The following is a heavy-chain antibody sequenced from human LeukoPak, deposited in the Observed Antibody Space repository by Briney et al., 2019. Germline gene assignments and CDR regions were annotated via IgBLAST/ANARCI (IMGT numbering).Heavy chain of an antibody. CDR1: GFTFDDYA. Sequence: GGSLRLSCAASGFTFDDYAMTWVRKVPGRGLEWVSGINWNGRITEYADSVKDRFTISRQNTKNSLYLYMNNLGGEDTALYFCARGSVQLWLRDTYYYMDVWGKGTTVTVSS. CDR3: ARGSVQLWLRDTYYYMDV. D-gene: IGHD5-18*01. V-gene: IGHV3-20*04. CDR2: INWNGRIT. J-gene: IGHJ6*03.